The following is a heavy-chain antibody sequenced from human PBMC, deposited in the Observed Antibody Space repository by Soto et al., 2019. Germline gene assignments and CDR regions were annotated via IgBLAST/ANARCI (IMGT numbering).Heavy chain of an antibody. Sequence: SETLSLTCAVYGGSFSGYYWSWIRQPPGKGLEWIGEINHSGSTNYNPSLKSRVTISVDTSKNQFSLKLTSVTAADTAVYYCARVGGSTLFDPSGQGTLLSVCS. D-gene: IGHD3-16*01. J-gene: IGHJ5*02. CDR1: GGSFSGYY. V-gene: IGHV4-34*01. CDR3: ARVGGSTLFDP. CDR2: INHSGST.